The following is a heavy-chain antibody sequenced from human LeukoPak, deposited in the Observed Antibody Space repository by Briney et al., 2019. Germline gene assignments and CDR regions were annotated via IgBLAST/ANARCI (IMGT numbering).Heavy chain of an antibody. CDR2: IFYRGST. D-gene: IGHD2-2*01. CDR3: ARHYCSSDSCYVDY. CDR1: GGSIISYY. J-gene: IGHJ4*02. V-gene: IGHV4-59*08. Sequence: PSATLSLTCTVSGGSIISYYWSGLRPPPGKGREWIGYIFYRGSTNYNPSLKSRVTISIDTSKNQFSLKLSSVTAADTAVYYCARHYCSSDSCYVDYWGQGTLVTVS.